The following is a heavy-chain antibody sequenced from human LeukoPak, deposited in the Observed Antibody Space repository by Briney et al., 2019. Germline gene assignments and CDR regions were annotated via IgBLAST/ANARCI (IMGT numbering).Heavy chain of an antibody. CDR3: ARQGSSDAFDI. CDR1: GFTFSSYS. Sequence: PGGSLRLSCAASGFTFSSYSMNWVRQAPGKGLEWVSSISSSSSYIYYADSAKGRFTISRDNAKNSLYLQMNSLRAEDTAVYYCARQGSSDAFDIWGQGTMVTVSS. CDR2: ISSSSSYI. V-gene: IGHV3-21*01. D-gene: IGHD6-6*01. J-gene: IGHJ3*02.